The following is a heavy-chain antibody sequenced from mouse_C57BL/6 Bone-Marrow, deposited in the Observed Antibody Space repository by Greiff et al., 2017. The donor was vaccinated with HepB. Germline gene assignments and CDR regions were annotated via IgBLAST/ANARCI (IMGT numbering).Heavy chain of an antibody. D-gene: IGHD1-1*01. V-gene: IGHV3-1*01. Sequence: EVQGVESGPGMVKPSQSLSLTCTVTGYSITSGYDWHWIRHFPGNKLEWMGYISYSGSTNYNPSLKSRISITHDTSKNHFFLKLNSVTTEDTATYYCARDYYYGSSTAWFAYWGQGTLVTVSA. CDR3: ARDYYYGSSTAWFAY. CDR1: GYSITSGYD. CDR2: ISYSGST. J-gene: IGHJ3*01.